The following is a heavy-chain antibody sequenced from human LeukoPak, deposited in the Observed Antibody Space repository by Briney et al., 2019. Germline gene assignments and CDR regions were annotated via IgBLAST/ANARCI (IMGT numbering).Heavy chain of an antibody. CDR1: GGSIRSYC. Sequence: SETLSLTCTVSGGSIRSYCWSWIRQPPGKGLEWIGYIYYSGSTDSNPSLKSRVTISVDTSKNQISLKLSPVTAADTAVYYCARTYCRGGSCHFDYWGQGTLVTVSS. CDR3: ARTYCRGGSCHFDY. CDR2: IYYSGST. D-gene: IGHD2-15*01. J-gene: IGHJ4*02. V-gene: IGHV4-59*08.